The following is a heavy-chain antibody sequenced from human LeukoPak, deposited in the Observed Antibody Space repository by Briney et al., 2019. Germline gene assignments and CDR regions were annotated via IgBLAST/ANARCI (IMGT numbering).Heavy chain of an antibody. Sequence: SETLSLTCAVYGGSFSGYYWSWIRQPPGKGLEWIREINHSGSTNYNPSLKSRVTISVDTSKNQFSLKLSSVAAADTAVYYCARGPPISLRYFDWLSLYFDYWGQGTLVTVSS. CDR1: GGSFSGYY. V-gene: IGHV4-34*01. J-gene: IGHJ4*02. CDR3: ARGPPISLRYFDWLSLYFDY. D-gene: IGHD3-9*01. CDR2: INHSGST.